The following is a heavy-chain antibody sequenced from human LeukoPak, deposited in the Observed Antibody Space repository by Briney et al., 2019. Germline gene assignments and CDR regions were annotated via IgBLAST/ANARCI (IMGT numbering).Heavy chain of an antibody. J-gene: IGHJ3*02. D-gene: IGHD2-21*02. V-gene: IGHV3-21*01. CDR1: GFTFSSYS. Sequence: GGSLRLSCAASGFTFSSYSLNWVRQAPGKGLEWVSSISSSSSYIYYADSVKGRFTISGDNAKNSLYLQMNSLRAEGTAVYYCATYCGGDCYNTGDDAFDIWGQGTMVTVSS. CDR3: ATYCGGDCYNTGDDAFDI. CDR2: ISSSSSYI.